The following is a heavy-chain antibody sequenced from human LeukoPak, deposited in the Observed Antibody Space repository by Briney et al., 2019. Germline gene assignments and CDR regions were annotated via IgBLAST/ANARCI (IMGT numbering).Heavy chain of an antibody. D-gene: IGHD6-19*01. Sequence: SETLSLTCTVSGGSISSYYWSWIRQPPGKGLEWIGYIYYSGSTNNNPSLKSRVTISVDTSKNQFSLKLSSVTAADTAVYYCARAGTAVRTYYYYGMDVWGQGTTVIVSS. CDR3: ARAGTAVRTYYYYGMDV. V-gene: IGHV4-59*01. CDR1: GGSISSYY. CDR2: IYYSGST. J-gene: IGHJ6*02.